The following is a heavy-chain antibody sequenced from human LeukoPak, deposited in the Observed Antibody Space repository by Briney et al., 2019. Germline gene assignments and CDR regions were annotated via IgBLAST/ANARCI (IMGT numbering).Heavy chain of an antibody. CDR1: GFTFDDYA. J-gene: IGHJ6*03. CDR2: ISWDGGST. V-gene: IGHV3-43D*03. D-gene: IGHD3-3*01. CDR3: AKDQTRGKVLRFLEWLSAGYMDV. Sequence: AGGSLRLSCAASGFTFDDYAMHWVRQAPGKGLEWVSLISWDGGSTYDADAVKGRFTISRDNSKNSLYLQMNSLRAEDTALYYCAKDQTRGKVLRFLEWLSAGYMDVWGKGTTVTVSS.